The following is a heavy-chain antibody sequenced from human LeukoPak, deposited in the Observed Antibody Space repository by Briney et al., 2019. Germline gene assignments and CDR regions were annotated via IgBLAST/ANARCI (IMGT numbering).Heavy chain of an antibody. CDR2: ISSSSSYI. CDR1: GFTFSSYS. CDR3: ARVGTTVTSVDY. D-gene: IGHD4-17*01. Sequence: GGSLRLSCAASGFTFSSYSMNWVRQAPGKGLEWVSSISSSSSYIYYADSVKGRFTISRDNAKNSLYLQMNSLRAEDTAVYYCARVGTTVTSVDYWGEGTRVTVSS. V-gene: IGHV3-21*01. J-gene: IGHJ4*02.